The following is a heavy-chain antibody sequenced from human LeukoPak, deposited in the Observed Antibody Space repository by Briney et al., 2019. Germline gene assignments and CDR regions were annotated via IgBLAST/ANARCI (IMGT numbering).Heavy chain of an antibody. CDR3: VKDGSGSYYTYYFDY. D-gene: IGHD3-10*01. Sequence: GGSLRLSCSASGFPFSSYAMHWVRQAPGKGLEYVSAISSNGGSTYCADSVKGRFTISRDNSKNTLYLQMSSLRAEDTAVYYCVKDGSGSYYTYYFDYWGQGTLVTVSS. J-gene: IGHJ4*02. CDR1: GFPFSSYA. CDR2: ISSNGGST. V-gene: IGHV3-64D*06.